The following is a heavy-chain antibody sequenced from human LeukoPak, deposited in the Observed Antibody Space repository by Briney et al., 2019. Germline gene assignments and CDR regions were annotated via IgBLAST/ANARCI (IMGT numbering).Heavy chain of an antibody. J-gene: IGHJ5*02. CDR3: ARGDCSSTSCYCIWFDP. Sequence: SETLSLTCAVYGGSFSGYYWSWIRQPPGKGLEWIGEINHSGSTNYNPSLKSRVIISVDSSKNQFSLKLSSVTAADTAVYYCARGDCSSTSCYCIWFDPWGQGTLVTVSS. CDR2: INHSGST. V-gene: IGHV4-34*01. D-gene: IGHD2-2*01. CDR1: GGSFSGYY.